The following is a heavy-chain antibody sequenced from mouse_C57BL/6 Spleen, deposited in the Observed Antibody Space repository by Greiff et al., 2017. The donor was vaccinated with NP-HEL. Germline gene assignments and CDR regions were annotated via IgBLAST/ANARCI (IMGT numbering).Heavy chain of an antibody. CDR2: IWSGGST. J-gene: IGHJ2*01. CDR3: ARNDTTVVATRRNYFDY. CDR1: GFSLTSYG. D-gene: IGHD1-1*01. Sequence: VQLQQSGPGLVQPSQSLSITCTVSGFSLTSYGVHWVRQSPGKGLEWLGVIWSGGSTDYNAAFIYRLSISKDNSKSQVFFKMNSLQADDTAIYYCARNDTTVVATRRNYFDYWGQGTTLTVSS. V-gene: IGHV2-2*01.